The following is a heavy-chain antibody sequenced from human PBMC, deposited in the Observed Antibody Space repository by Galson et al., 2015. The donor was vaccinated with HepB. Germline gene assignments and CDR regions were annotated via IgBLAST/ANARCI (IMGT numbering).Heavy chain of an antibody. Sequence: SLRLSCAASGFTFSDYYMSWIRQAPGKGLEWVSYISSSSSYTNYADSVKGRFTISRDNAKNSLYLQMNSLRAEDTAVYYCARDSSSSWYISDYYYGMDVWGQGTTVTVSS. CDR1: GFTFSDYY. D-gene: IGHD6-13*01. CDR3: ARDSSSSWYISDYYYGMDV. CDR2: ISSSSSYT. V-gene: IGHV3-11*06. J-gene: IGHJ6*02.